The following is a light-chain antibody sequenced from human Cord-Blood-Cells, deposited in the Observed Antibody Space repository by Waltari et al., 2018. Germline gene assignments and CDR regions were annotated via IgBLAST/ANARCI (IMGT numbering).Light chain of an antibody. Sequence: QSALTQPASVSGSPGQSITIPCTGTSSAVGGYNSVSWYQQHPGKAPKLMIYDVSKRPSGVSNRFSGSKSGNTASLTISGLQAEDEADYYCSSYTSSSSVVFGGGTKLTVL. V-gene: IGLV2-14*01. CDR1: SSAVGGYNS. CDR2: DVS. J-gene: IGLJ2*01. CDR3: SSYTSSSSVV.